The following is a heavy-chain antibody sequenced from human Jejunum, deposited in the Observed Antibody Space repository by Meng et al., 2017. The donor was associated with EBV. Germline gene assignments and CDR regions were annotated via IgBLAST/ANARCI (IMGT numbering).Heavy chain of an antibody. V-gene: IGHV3-15*01. CDR1: GLTFSNAW. Sequence: EGQLVVFGGGLVQPGGSLRRSCAVSGLTFSNAWMSWVRQAPGKGPEWVARIKSKIDGGTTDYATAVKGRFTISRDDSKNTLYLQMNSLRTEDTVLYYCTTNPSQWDHWGQGTLVTVSS. D-gene: IGHD6-19*01. CDR2: IKSKIDGGTT. CDR3: TTNPSQWDH. J-gene: IGHJ4*02.